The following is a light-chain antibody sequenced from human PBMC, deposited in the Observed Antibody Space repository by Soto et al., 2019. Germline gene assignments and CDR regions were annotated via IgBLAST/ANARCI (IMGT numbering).Light chain of an antibody. CDR2: DAS. CDR3: QQRSDWPLT. Sequence: EIVLTQSPATLSLSPGERATLSCRASQSVSSYLAWYQQKRGQAPKLLIYDASNRATGIPARFSGSGSGTDFTLTISSLEPEDFALYYCQQRSDWPLTFGGGTKVEIK. CDR1: QSVSSY. J-gene: IGKJ4*01. V-gene: IGKV3-11*01.